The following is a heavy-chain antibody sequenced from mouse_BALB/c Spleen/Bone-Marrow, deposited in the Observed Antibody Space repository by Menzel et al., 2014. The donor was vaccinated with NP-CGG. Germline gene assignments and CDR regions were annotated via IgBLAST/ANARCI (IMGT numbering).Heavy chain of an antibody. D-gene: IGHD1-2*01. J-gene: IGHJ3*01. V-gene: IGHV1S45*01. Sequence: VHVQQSGAELVRPGASVKISCKAFGYTFTKHHINWVKQRPGQGLDWIGYINPYNDYTSYNQKFKGKATLTVDKSSSTAYMDLSSLTSEDSAVYYCAREDYGAWFAYWGQGTLVTVSA. CDR2: INPYNDYT. CDR3: AREDYGAWFAY. CDR1: GYTFTKHH.